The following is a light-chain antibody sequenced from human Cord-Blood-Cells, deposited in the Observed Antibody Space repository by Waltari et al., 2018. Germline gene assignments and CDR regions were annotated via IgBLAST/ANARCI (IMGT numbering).Light chain of an antibody. CDR1: SSTNGSNT. Sequence: QSVLTQPPSASGTPGQRVTISCSGSSSTNGSNTVNWYQQLPGTAPKLLIYSNNQRPSGVPDRFSGSKSGTSASLAISGLQSEDEADYYCAAWDDSLNGVVFGGGTKLTVL. CDR3: AAWDDSLNGVV. V-gene: IGLV1-44*01. J-gene: IGLJ2*01. CDR2: SNN.